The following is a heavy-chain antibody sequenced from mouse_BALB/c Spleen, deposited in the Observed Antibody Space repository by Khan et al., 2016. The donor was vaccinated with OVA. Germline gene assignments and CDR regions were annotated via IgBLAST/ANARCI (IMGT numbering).Heavy chain of an antibody. CDR3: ARDRIDY. V-gene: IGHV1-7*01. Sequence: QVQLKQSGAELAKPGASVKMSCKASGYTFSTYWIHWVKQRPGQGLEWIGYINPSSGYTYYNQRFNDKATLTADKSSSTAYMQLSSLTSEDSEVYYCARDRIDYWGQGTTLTVSS. CDR1: GYTFSTYW. CDR2: INPSSGYT. J-gene: IGHJ2*01.